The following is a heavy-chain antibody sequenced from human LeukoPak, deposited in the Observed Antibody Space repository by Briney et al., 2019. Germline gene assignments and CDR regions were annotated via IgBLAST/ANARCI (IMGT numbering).Heavy chain of an antibody. CDR2: MNPNSGGT. CDR3: ARGAIFGVAPRGYGMDV. V-gene: IGHV1-8*01. Sequence: ASVKVSCKASGYTFTIYDINWVRPAPGQGLEWVGWMNPNSGGTVYAQKFQGRVTMTRDTSIGTLYMELNSLRSEDTAVYYCARGAIFGVAPRGYGMDVWGQGTAVTVSS. D-gene: IGHD3-3*01. CDR1: GYTFTIYD. J-gene: IGHJ6*02.